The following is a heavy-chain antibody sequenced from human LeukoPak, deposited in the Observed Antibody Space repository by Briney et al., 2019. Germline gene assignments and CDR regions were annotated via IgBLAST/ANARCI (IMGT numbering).Heavy chain of an antibody. CDR3: AKSMTLQWRGFFDL. D-gene: IGHD6-19*01. J-gene: IGHJ2*01. V-gene: IGHV3-23*01. Sequence: GGSLRLSCAASGIICNSVWMNWVRQAPGKGLEWVSTISDSGANTYYADSVRGRFTISRDNSKNTLYLQKNSLRADDTAIYYCAKSMTLQWRGFFDLWGRGTHVTVSS. CDR1: GIICNSVW. CDR2: ISDSGANT.